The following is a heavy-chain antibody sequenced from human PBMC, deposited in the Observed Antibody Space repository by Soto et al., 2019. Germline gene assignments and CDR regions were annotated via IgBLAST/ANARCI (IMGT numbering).Heavy chain of an antibody. CDR2: IRNKGSGYST. J-gene: IGHJ6*02. Sequence: EVQLVESGGGLVQPGASLRLSCAASGFTFSDHHMDWVRQAPGKGLEWVGRIRNKGSGYSTEYAASVNGRFTISRDDSKNSLYLQMNSLSTEDTAVYYCARMPQTGSDFHVWGQGTTVTVSS. V-gene: IGHV3-72*01. D-gene: IGHD3-3*01. CDR3: ARMPQTGSDFHV. CDR1: GFTFSDHH.